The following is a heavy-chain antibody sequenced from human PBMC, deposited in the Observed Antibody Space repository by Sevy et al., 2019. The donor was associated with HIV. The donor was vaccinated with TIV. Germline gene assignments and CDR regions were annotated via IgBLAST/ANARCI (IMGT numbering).Heavy chain of an antibody. J-gene: IGHJ3*02. Sequence: GGSLRLSCAASGFTFSSYAMSWVRQAPGKGLEWVSAISGSGGSTYYEDSVKGRFTISRDNSKNTLYLQMNSLRAEDTAVYYCATRGGLGYCSGGSCLYMDAFDIWGQGTMVTVSS. CDR1: GFTFSSYA. V-gene: IGHV3-23*01. CDR3: ATRGGLGYCSGGSCLYMDAFDI. CDR2: ISGSGGST. D-gene: IGHD2-15*01.